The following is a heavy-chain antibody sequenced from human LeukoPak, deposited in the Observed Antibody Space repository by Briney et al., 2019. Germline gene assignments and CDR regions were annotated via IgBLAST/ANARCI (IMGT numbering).Heavy chain of an antibody. D-gene: IGHD3-3*01. Sequence: SETLSLTCTVSGGSISSYYWSWIRQPPGKGLEWIAYISDIGSINYNPSLKSRVTISLDTSKNQFSLKLSSVTAADTAVYYCARGRVVRYDFWSGEENWFDPWGQGTLVTVSS. V-gene: IGHV4-59*12. CDR1: GGSISSYY. CDR3: ARGRVVRYDFWSGEENWFDP. CDR2: ISDIGSI. J-gene: IGHJ5*02.